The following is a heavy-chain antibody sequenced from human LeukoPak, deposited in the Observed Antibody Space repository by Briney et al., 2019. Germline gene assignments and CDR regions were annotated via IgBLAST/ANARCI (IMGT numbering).Heavy chain of an antibody. J-gene: IGHJ4*02. CDR1: GGSISRYY. V-gene: IGHV4-59*01. D-gene: IGHD3-22*01. Sequence: SETLSLTCTVSGGSISRYYWSWIRQPPGKGLEWIGYIYYSGSTNYNPSLKSRVTISVDTSKNQFSLKLSSVTAADTAVYYCARGYDSTPSYYFDYWGQGTLVTVSS. CDR2: IYYSGST. CDR3: ARGYDSTPSYYFDY.